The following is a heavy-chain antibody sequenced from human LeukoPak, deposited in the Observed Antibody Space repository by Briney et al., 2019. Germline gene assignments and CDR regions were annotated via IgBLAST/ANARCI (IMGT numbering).Heavy chain of an antibody. CDR2: INWNGGGT. CDR1: GFTFKDYG. J-gene: IGHJ6*02. V-gene: IGHV3-9*01. Sequence: GGSLRLSCAATGFTFKDYGMHWVRQPPGKGLEWVPGINWNGGGTDYADSVKGRFTISRDNAKNSLYLQMTSLRPEDTALYYCAKHLRATNTYIFFGLDVWGQGTTVTVSS. D-gene: IGHD1-26*01. CDR3: AKHLRATNTYIFFGLDV.